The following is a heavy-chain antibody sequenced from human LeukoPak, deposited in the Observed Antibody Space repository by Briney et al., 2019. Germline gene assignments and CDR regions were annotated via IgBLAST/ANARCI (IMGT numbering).Heavy chain of an antibody. J-gene: IGHJ6*02. Sequence: GGSLRLSCAASGFTVSSNYMSWVRQAPGKGLEWVSVIYSGGSTYYADSVKGRFTISRDNSKNTLYLQMNSLRAEDTAVYYCARVGSAAAGIYYFYHYGMDVWGQGTTVTVSS. D-gene: IGHD6-13*01. CDR1: GFTVSSNY. CDR2: IYSGGST. V-gene: IGHV3-53*01. CDR3: ARVGSAAAGIYYFYHYGMDV.